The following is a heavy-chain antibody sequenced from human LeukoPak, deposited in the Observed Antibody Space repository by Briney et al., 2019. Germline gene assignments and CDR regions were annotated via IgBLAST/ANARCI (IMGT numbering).Heavy chain of an antibody. V-gene: IGHV3-23*01. J-gene: IGHJ4*02. Sequence: GGSLRLSCAASGFTFSSNAMSWVRQAPGKGLEWVSGIGDTGTNTFYADSVKGRFTISRDNSKSTVYLQMNSLRAEDTAIYYCVKDPGGGYCSGGSCSYWGQGTLVTASS. CDR2: IGDTGTNT. CDR1: GFTFSSNA. CDR3: VKDPGGGYCSGGSCSY. D-gene: IGHD2-15*01.